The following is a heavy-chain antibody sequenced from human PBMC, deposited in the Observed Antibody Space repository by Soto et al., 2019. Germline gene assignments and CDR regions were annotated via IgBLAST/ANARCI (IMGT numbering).Heavy chain of an antibody. V-gene: IGHV1-69*13. D-gene: IGHD5-12*01. J-gene: IGHJ4*02. CDR3: ARAHSGYDSGTFDY. CDR1: GGTFSSYA. CDR2: IIPIFGTA. Sequence: VASVKVSCKASGGTFSSYAISCVRQAPGQGLEWMGGIIPIFGTANYAQKFQGRVTITADESTSTAYMELSSLRSEDTAVYYCARAHSGYDSGTFDYWGQGTLVTVSS.